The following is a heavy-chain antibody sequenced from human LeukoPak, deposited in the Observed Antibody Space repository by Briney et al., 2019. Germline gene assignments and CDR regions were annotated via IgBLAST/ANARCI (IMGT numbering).Heavy chain of an antibody. CDR2: ISGSGGST. J-gene: IGHJ3*02. CDR3: AKEGPGRAFDI. V-gene: IGHV3-23*01. Sequence: ETLSLTCTVSGGSISSSSYYWGWIRQPPGKGLEWVSAISGSGGSTYYADPVKGRFTISRDNSKNTLYLQMNSLRAEDTAVYYCAKEGPGRAFDIWGQGTMVTVSS. D-gene: IGHD2-15*01. CDR1: GGSISSSSYY.